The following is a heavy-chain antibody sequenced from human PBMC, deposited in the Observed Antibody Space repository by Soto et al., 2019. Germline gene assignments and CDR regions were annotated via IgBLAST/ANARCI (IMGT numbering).Heavy chain of an antibody. Sequence: GASVKVFCKASGGTLSSYSISWVRQAPGQGLEWMGGIIPIFGTANYAQKFQGRVTITADKSPSTAYMELSSLSSEDTAVYYCASKRSSSRYWYYGLDVWAQGPTVTVSS. D-gene: IGHD6-6*01. CDR2: IIPIFGTA. CDR1: GGTLSSYS. J-gene: IGHJ6*02. CDR3: ASKRSSSRYWYYGLDV. V-gene: IGHV1-69*06.